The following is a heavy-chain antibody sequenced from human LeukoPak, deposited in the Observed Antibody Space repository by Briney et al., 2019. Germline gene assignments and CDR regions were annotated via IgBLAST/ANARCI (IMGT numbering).Heavy chain of an antibody. J-gene: IGHJ3*01. CDR1: GASISNNNW. V-gene: IGHV4-4*02. CDR3: VLWLRESRGAFDL. CDR2: IYHSGST. D-gene: IGHD3-10*01. Sequence: SETLSLTCAVSGASISNNNWWSWVRQPPGKGLEWIGEIYHSGSTNYNPSLKSRVTISVDKSKNQFSLNLSSVTAADTAIYYCVLWLRESRGAFDLWGQGTMVTVSS.